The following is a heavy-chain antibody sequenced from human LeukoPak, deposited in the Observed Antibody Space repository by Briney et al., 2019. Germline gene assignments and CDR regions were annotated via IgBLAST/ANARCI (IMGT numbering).Heavy chain of an antibody. CDR1: GFTFSSYE. D-gene: IGHD6-13*01. V-gene: IGHV3-48*03. CDR3: AGIRPGSTDAFDI. CDR2: ISSSGSTI. J-gene: IGHJ3*02. Sequence: GGSLRLSCAASGFTFSSYEMNWVRQAPGKGLEWVSYISSSGSTIYYADSVKGRFTISRDNAKNSLYLQMNSLRAEDTAVYYCAGIRPGSTDAFDIWGQGTMVTVSS.